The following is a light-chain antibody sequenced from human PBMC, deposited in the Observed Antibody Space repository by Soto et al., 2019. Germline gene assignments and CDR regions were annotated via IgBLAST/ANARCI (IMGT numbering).Light chain of an antibody. CDR1: QSISIY. Sequence: LLTQSPATLSVSPGDRVTLSCRASQSISIYLAWYQQRPGQPSRLLVYDASNRATGIPARFSGSGSGTDFTLTISSIEPDDFALYFCQQRSNWPPTFGGGTKVE. V-gene: IGKV3-11*01. J-gene: IGKJ4*01. CDR2: DAS. CDR3: QQRSNWPPT.